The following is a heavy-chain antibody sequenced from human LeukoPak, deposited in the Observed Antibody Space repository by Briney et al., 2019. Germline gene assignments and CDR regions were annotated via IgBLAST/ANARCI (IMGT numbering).Heavy chain of an antibody. CDR2: IKHDGSEN. V-gene: IGHV3-7*01. CDR3: ARDRYSGFETHFDY. J-gene: IGHJ4*02. Sequence: PGGSLRLSCAASGFTFSDYWMSWVRQAPGQGPEWVANIKHDGSENYYVDSVKGRFTISRDNARNSLYLQMNSLRAEDTAVYYCARDRYSGFETHFDYWGQGTLVTVSS. D-gene: IGHD5-12*01. CDR1: GFTFSDYW.